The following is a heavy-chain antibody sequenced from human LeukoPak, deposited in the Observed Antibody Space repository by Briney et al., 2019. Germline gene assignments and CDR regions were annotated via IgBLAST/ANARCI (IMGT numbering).Heavy chain of an antibody. CDR2: INPNSGGT. CDR1: GYTFTGYY. Sequence: GSVKVSCKASGYTFTGYYMHWVRQAPGQGLEWMGWINPNSGGTNYAQKFQGRVTMTRDTSISTAYMELSRLRSDDTAVYYCARDPDYGDSFDYWGQGTLVTVSS. V-gene: IGHV1-2*02. CDR3: ARDPDYGDSFDY. D-gene: IGHD4-17*01. J-gene: IGHJ4*02.